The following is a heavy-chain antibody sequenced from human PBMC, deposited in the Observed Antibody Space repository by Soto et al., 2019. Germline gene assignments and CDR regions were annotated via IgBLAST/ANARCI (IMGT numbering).Heavy chain of an antibody. Sequence: GGSLRLSCAASGFTSSSYAMSWVRQVPGMGLEWVSSISNSGDSMHYADSVKGRFTISRDNSKNTLFLQMNSLRGEDTAIYFCAKGNYNSNWGLNYFDCWGQGTLVTVSS. CDR1: GFTSSSYA. CDR2: ISNSGDSM. J-gene: IGHJ4*02. D-gene: IGHD3-9*01. V-gene: IGHV3-23*01. CDR3: AKGNYNSNWGLNYFDC.